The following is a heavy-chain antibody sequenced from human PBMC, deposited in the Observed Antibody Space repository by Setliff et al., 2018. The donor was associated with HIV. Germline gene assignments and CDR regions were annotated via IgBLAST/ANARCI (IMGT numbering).Heavy chain of an antibody. CDR1: GYTFTTYG. CDR2: ISVYNGNI. Sequence: ASVKVSCKASGYTFTTYGFSWVRQAPGQGLEWMGWISVYNGNINYAQKLQGRVTMTTDTSTSTAYMELRSLRSDDTAVYYCAGGLVSQKVPFDPWGQGTLVTVSS. CDR3: AGGLVSQKVPFDP. D-gene: IGHD1-1*01. J-gene: IGHJ5*02. V-gene: IGHV1-18*01.